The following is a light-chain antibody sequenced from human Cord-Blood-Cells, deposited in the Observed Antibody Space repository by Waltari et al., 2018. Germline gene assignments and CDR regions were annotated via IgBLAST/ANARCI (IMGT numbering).Light chain of an antibody. CDR1: QSISSY. J-gene: IGKJ5*01. Sequence: DIQMTQSPSSLSASVGDRVTLTCRASQSISSYLNWYQQKPGKAPKLLIYAASSLQSGVPSRFSGSGSGTDFTLTISSLQPEDFATYYCQQSYSTPITFGQGTRQEIK. V-gene: IGKV1-39*01. CDR2: AAS. CDR3: QQSYSTPIT.